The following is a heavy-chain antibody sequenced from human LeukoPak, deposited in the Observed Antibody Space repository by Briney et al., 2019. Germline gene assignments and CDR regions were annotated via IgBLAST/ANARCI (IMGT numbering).Heavy chain of an antibody. J-gene: IGHJ4*02. Sequence: PSETLSLTCTVSGGSISSGGYYWSWIRQPPGKGLEWIGYIYHSGSTYYNPSLKSRVTISVDTSKNQFSLKLSSVTAADTAVYYCARDEWELPSGLDYWGQGTLVTVSS. CDR1: GGSISSGGYY. V-gene: IGHV4-30-2*01. D-gene: IGHD1-26*01. CDR3: ARDEWELPSGLDY. CDR2: IYHSGST.